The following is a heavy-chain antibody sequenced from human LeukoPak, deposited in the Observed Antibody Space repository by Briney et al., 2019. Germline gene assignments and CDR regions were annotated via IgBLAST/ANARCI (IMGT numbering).Heavy chain of an antibody. CDR2: INPNSGGT. CDR1: GHTFSGYY. CDR3: ARGYPLSTTAAGTYIQH. V-gene: IGHV1-2*02. J-gene: IGHJ1*01. Sequence: ASVKVSCRSSGHTFSGYYMQWVRQAPGQGLEWMGWINPNSGGTNYAQKFQGRVTMTRDTSISTAYMELSRLRSDDTAVYYCARGYPLSTTAAGTYIQHWGQGTLVTVSS. D-gene: IGHD6-13*01.